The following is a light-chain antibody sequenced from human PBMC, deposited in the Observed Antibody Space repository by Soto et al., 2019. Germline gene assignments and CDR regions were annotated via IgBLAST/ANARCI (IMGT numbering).Light chain of an antibody. CDR3: QQSYSTWT. Sequence: DIQMTQSPSSLSAAGGDRVTITCRASQSISSYLNWYHQKPGKAPKLLIYAASSLQSGVPSRFSGSGSGTDFTLTISSLQPEDFATYYCQQSYSTWTFGQGTKVDIK. CDR2: AAS. V-gene: IGKV1-39*01. CDR1: QSISSY. J-gene: IGKJ1*01.